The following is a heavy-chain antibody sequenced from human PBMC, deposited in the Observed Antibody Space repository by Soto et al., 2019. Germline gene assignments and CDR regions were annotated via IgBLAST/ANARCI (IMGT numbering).Heavy chain of an antibody. Sequence: PSETLSLTCTVSGGSISSSSYYWGWIRQPPGKGLEWIGSIYYSGSTYYNPSLKSRVTISVDTSKNQFSLKLSSVTAADTAVYYCARPPVVPSDPVDYWGQGTLVTVSS. CDR1: GGSISSSSYY. CDR2: IYYSGST. J-gene: IGHJ4*02. D-gene: IGHD2-2*01. V-gene: IGHV4-39*01. CDR3: ARPPVVPSDPVDY.